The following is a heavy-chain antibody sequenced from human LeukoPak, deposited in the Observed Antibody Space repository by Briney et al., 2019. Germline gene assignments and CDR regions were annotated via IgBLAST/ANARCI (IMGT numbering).Heavy chain of an antibody. CDR3: AKFGTRYYFDY. CDR1: GITFSSYW. CDR2: IKQDGSEK. V-gene: IGHV3-7*01. Sequence: GGSLRLSCGASGITFSSYWMSWVRQAPGKGLEWVANIKQDGSEKYYVDSVKGRFTISRDNANNSLYLQMSSLRAEDTAVYYCAKFGTRYYFDYWGQGTLVTVSS. J-gene: IGHJ4*02. D-gene: IGHD1/OR15-1a*01.